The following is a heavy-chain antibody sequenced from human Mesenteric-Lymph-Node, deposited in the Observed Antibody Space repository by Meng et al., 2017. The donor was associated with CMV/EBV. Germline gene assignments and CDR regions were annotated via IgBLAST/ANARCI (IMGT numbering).Heavy chain of an antibody. CDR1: GFTFSSYA. V-gene: IGHV3-23*01. CDR2: IGAIGGSST. J-gene: IGHJ5*02. Sequence: GESLKISCAASGFTFSSYAMSWVRQAPGKGLEWVSGIGAIGGSSTYYADSVKGRFTISRDNSKDTLYLQMNSLRAEDTAVYYCAREDHIEIAAAGYNWFDPWGQGTLVTVSS. CDR3: AREDHIEIAAAGYNWFDP. D-gene: IGHD6-13*01.